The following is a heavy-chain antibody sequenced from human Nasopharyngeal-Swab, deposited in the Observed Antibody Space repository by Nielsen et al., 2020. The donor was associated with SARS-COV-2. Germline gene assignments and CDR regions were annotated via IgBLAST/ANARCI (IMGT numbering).Heavy chain of an antibody. CDR2: IGTAGDT. D-gene: IGHD3-22*01. J-gene: IGHJ4*02. CDR1: GFTFSSYD. CDR3: ARGKYDSSGYYLGDYYFDY. Sequence: ESLKISCAASGFTFSSYDMHWVRQATGKGLEWVSAIGTAGDTYYPGSVKGRFTISRENAKNSLYLQMNSLRAGDTAVYYCARGKYDSSGYYLGDYYFDYWGQGTLVTVSS. V-gene: IGHV3-13*01.